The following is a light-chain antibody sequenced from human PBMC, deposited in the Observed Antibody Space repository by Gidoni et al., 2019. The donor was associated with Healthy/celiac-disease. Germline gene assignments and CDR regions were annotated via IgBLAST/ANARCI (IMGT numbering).Light chain of an antibody. V-gene: IGKV3-15*01. Sequence: IVMTQYTATLSVSPGERATLSCRASQSVSSNLAWYQQKPGQAPRLLIYRASTRATGIPARFSGSGSGTDFTLTISSLQSEDFAVYYCQQYNNWPSLTFGGGTKVEIK. CDR3: QQYNNWPSLT. CDR2: RAS. CDR1: QSVSSN. J-gene: IGKJ4*01.